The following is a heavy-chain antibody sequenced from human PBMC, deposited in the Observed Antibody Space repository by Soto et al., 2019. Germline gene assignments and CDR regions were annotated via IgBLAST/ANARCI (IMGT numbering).Heavy chain of an antibody. CDR3: ARTPLTYNWNAKDY. V-gene: IGHV3-30-3*01. CDR2: ISYDGSNK. J-gene: IGHJ4*02. D-gene: IGHD1-20*01. Sequence: GGSLRLSCAASGFTFSSYAMHWVRQAPGKGLEWVAVISYDGSNKYYADSVKGRFTISRDNSKNTLYLQMNSLRAEDTAVYYCARTPLTYNWNAKDYWGQGTQVTVS. CDR1: GFTFSSYA.